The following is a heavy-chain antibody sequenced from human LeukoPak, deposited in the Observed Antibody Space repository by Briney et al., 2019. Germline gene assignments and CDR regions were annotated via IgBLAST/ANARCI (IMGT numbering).Heavy chain of an antibody. D-gene: IGHD5-12*01. CDR3: AKGAGGWDSGYDSYRILGY. Sequence: GRSLRLSCAASGFTFSNYGMHWVRQAPGKGLEWVAVISYDGSNKYYADSVKGRFTISRDNSKNTLYLQMNSLRAEDTAVYYCAKGAGGWDSGYDSYRILGYWGQGTLVTVSS. CDR2: ISYDGSNK. J-gene: IGHJ4*02. CDR1: GFTFSNYG. V-gene: IGHV3-30*18.